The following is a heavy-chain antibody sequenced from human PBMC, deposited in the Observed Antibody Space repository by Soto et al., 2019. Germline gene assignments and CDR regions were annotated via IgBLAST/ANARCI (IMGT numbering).Heavy chain of an antibody. D-gene: IGHD3-22*01. CDR1: GYSFTSYW. Sequence: PGESLKISCKGSGYSFTSYWIGWVRQMPGKGLEWMGIIYPGDSDTRYSPSFQGQVTISADKSISTAYLQWSSLKASDTAMYYCARVFWYYYDSRGLRAFCGQGSLVPGSS. CDR2: IYPGDSDT. V-gene: IGHV5-51*01. CDR3: ARVFWYYYDSRGLRAF. J-gene: IGHJ1*01.